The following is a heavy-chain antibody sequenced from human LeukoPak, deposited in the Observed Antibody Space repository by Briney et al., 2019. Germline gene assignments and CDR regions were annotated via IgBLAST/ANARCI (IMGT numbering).Heavy chain of an antibody. J-gene: IGHJ4*02. Sequence: SETLSLTCTVSGGSVRSHYWNWIRQPPGKGLEWIGFMSYSGTTNYNPSLNSRVSISIDTSRNRVSLRLSSVTAADTAYYRCARGGRDGPVDFGGQGTLVTVSS. CDR1: GGSVRSHY. CDR3: ARGGRDGPVDF. D-gene: IGHD5-24*01. V-gene: IGHV4-59*02. CDR2: MSYSGTT.